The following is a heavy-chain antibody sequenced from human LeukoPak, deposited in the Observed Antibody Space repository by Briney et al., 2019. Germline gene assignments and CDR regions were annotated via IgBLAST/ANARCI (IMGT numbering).Heavy chain of an antibody. CDR1: GFTFSNYV. CDR2: LSGSGNSA. Sequence: GGSLRLSCAASGFTFSNYVMSWVRQAPGKGLAWVSILSGSGNSADYAGSVKGRFTISRDNSKNTLSLQMSSLRAEDTAVYYCAREGLGAAAGTFDYWGQGTLVTVSS. CDR3: AREGLGAAAGTFDY. D-gene: IGHD6-13*01. V-gene: IGHV3-23*01. J-gene: IGHJ4*02.